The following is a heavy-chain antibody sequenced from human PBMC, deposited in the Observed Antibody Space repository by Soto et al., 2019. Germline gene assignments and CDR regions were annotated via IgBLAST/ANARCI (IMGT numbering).Heavy chain of an antibody. J-gene: IGHJ6*03. CDR2: ISWNSGSI. D-gene: IGHD3-16*02. Sequence: GGSLRLSCAASGFTFDDYAMHWVRQAPGKGLEWVSGISWNSGSIGYADSVKGRFTISRDNAKNSLYLQMNSLRAEDTALYYCAKAQEYDYIWGSYRSADAQYYYYMDVWGKGTTVTVSS. V-gene: IGHV3-9*01. CDR1: GFTFDDYA. CDR3: AKAQEYDYIWGSYRSADAQYYYYMDV.